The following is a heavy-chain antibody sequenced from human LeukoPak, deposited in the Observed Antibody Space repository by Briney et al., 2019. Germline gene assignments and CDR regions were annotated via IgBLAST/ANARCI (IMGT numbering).Heavy chain of an antibody. V-gene: IGHV4-59*01. CDR2: ISYSGST. CDR1: GGSINNYY. J-gene: IGHJ4*02. D-gene: IGHD5-12*01. CDR3: ARAGGYVLYFDY. Sequence: SETLSLTCTVSGGSINNYYWSWIRQPPGGGLEWIGYISYSGSTNYNPSLKSRVTISVDTSKNQFSLKLISVTAADTAVYYCARAGGYVLYFDYWGQGTLVTVSS.